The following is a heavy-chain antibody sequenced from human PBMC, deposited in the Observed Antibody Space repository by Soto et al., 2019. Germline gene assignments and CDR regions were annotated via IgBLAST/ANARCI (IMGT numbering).Heavy chain of an antibody. CDR3: ARGLAITVNTGSHCFDP. V-gene: IGHV1-2*02. J-gene: IGHJ5*02. CDR2: INPKTGAT. Sequence: ASVKVSCKASGYTFTDYYLDWVRQAPGHGLEWMGWINPKTGATKSAQKFRGRVSMTRDTSISTAYMELSRLTSDDTAIYYCARGLAITVNTGSHCFDPWGQGTPVTVSS. D-gene: IGHD1-1*01. CDR1: GYTFTDYY.